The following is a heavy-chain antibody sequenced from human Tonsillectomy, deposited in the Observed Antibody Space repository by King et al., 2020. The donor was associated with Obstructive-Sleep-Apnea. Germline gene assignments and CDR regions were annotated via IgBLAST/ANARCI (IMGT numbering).Heavy chain of an antibody. CDR1: GFTFDDYA. CDR3: AKGRYSGNDRPAYFDY. D-gene: IGHD5-12*01. V-gene: IGHV3-9*01. CDR2: ISWNSGSI. J-gene: IGHJ4*02. Sequence: VQLVESGGGLVQPGRSLRLSCAASGFTFDDYAMHWVRQAPGKGLEWVSGISWNSGSIGYADSVKGRFTISRDNAKNSLYLQMNSLSAEDTALYYCAKGRYSGNDRPAYFDYWGQGTLVTVSS.